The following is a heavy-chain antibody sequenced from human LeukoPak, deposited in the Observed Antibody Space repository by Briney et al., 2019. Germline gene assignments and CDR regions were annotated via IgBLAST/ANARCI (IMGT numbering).Heavy chain of an antibody. Sequence: GGSLRLSCAASGFTFSSYAMHWVRQAPGKGLEWVAVISYDGSNKYYADSVKGRFTISRDNSKNTLYLQMNSLRAEDTAMYYCARDSVAGVFDYWGQGTLVTVSS. CDR3: ARDSVAGVFDY. CDR2: ISYDGSNK. V-gene: IGHV3-30-3*01. D-gene: IGHD6-19*01. CDR1: GFTFSSYA. J-gene: IGHJ4*02.